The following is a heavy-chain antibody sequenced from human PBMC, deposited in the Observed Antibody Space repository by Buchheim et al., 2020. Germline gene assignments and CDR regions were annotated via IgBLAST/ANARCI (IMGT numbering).Heavy chain of an antibody. J-gene: IGHJ3*02. CDR3: ARKLTVVAATGAFDI. V-gene: IGHV1-46*01. CDR1: GYIFTSYY. Sequence: QVQLVQSGAEVKKPGASVKVSCKASGYIFTSYYMHWVRQVPGQGLEWMGIIYPSGGSTSYAQKFQGRVTMTRDTSTSTVYMELSSLRSDDTAVYYCARKLTVVAATGAFDIWGQGT. D-gene: IGHD2-15*01. CDR2: IYPSGGST.